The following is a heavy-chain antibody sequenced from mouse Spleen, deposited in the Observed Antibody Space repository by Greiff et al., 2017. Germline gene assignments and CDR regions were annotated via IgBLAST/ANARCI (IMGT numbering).Heavy chain of an antibody. J-gene: IGHJ4*01. D-gene: IGHD2-4*01. CDR1: GFTFSSYA. Sequence: EVQLVESGGGLVKLGGSLKLSCAASGFTFSSYAMSWVRQTPEKRLEWVATISDGGSYTYYPDNVKGRFTISRDNAKNNLYLQMSHLKSEDTAMYYCARDRYDYDGAMDYWGQGTSVTVSS. CDR3: ARDRYDYDGAMDY. CDR2: ISDGGSYT. V-gene: IGHV5-4*01.